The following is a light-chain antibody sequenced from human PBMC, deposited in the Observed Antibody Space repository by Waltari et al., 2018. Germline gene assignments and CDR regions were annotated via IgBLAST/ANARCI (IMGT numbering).Light chain of an antibody. CDR3: QQSYSSLPFT. Sequence: DIQMTQSPSSLSASVGSRVTITCRASQSISNYLDWYQQKPGKAPKLLIYSASSLQSGVPSRFSGSGSGTDFALTISSLQPEDFATYYCQQSYSSLPFTFGHGTKVDIK. CDR1: QSISNY. J-gene: IGKJ3*01. CDR2: SAS. V-gene: IGKV1-39*01.